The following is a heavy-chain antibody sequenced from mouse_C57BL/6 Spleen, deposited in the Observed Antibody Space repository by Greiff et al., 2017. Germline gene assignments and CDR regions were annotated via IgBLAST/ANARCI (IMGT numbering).Heavy chain of an antibody. CDR3: ARGEGYYGGGYYGMDY. CDR1: GYTFTSYW. CDR2: IDPSDSYT. V-gene: IGHV1-69*01. J-gene: IGHJ4*01. Sequence: QVQLQQSGAELVMPGASVKLSCKASGYTFTSYWMHWVKQRPGQGLEWIGEIDPSDSYTNYNQKFKGKSTLTVDKSSSTAYMQLSSLTSEDSAVYYGARGEGYYGGGYYGMDYWGQGTSVTVAS. D-gene: IGHD1-1*01.